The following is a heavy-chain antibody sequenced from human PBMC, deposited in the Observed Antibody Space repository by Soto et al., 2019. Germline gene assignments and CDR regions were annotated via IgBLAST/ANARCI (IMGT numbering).Heavy chain of an antibody. D-gene: IGHD6-19*01. CDR3: ARVHSSGWSYNWFDP. J-gene: IGHJ5*02. Sequence: PGGSLRLSCAASGFTFSSYGMHWVRQAPGKGLEWVAVIWYDGSNKYYADSVKGRFTISRDNSKNTLYLQMNSLRAEDTAVYYCARVHSSGWSYNWFDPWGQGTLVTVSS. CDR2: IWYDGSNK. V-gene: IGHV3-33*01. CDR1: GFTFSSYG.